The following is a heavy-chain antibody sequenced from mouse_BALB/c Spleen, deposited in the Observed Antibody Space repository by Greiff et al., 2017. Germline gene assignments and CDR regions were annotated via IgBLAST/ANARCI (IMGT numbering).Heavy chain of an antibody. CDR3: TYYRYDGFAY. Sequence: LQQPGSELVRPGASVKLSCKASGYTFTSYWMHWVKQRPGQGLEWIGNIYPGSGSTNYDEKFKSKATLTVDTSSSTAYMQLSSLTSEDSAVYYCTYYRYDGFAYWGQGTLVTVSA. D-gene: IGHD2-14*01. V-gene: IGHV1S22*01. CDR1: GYTFTSYW. J-gene: IGHJ3*01. CDR2: IYPGSGST.